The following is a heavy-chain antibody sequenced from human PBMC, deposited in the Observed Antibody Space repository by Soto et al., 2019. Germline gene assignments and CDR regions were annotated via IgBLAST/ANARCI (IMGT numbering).Heavy chain of an antibody. CDR1: GYAFVTGY. D-gene: IGHD6-13*01. Sequence: QVQLVQSGAEVKKPGASVKISCKESGYAFVTGYIHWVRQAPGKGLEWMGVIYPSGGETRYAQKFQGRVTMTRDTSTSLVYMEVNSLRFEDTAIYYCARDGSRWNFDYWGQGTPGTVSS. V-gene: IGHV1-46*01. CDR3: ARDGSRWNFDY. CDR2: IYPSGGET. J-gene: IGHJ4*02.